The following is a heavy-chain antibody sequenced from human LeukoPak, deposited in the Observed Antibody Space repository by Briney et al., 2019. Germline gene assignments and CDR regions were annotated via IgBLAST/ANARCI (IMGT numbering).Heavy chain of an antibody. D-gene: IGHD3-22*01. V-gene: IGHV1-2*02. Sequence: ASVKVSCKASGYTFTGYYMHWVRQAPGQGLEWMGWINPNSGGTNYAQKFQGRVTMTRDTSISTAYMELSRLRSGDTAVYYCARDQFLHSSGLSDYWGQGTLSPSPQ. CDR2: INPNSGGT. CDR1: GYTFTGYY. CDR3: ARDQFLHSSGLSDY. J-gene: IGHJ4*02.